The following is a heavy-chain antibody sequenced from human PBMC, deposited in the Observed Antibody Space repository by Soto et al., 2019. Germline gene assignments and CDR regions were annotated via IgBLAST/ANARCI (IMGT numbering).Heavy chain of an antibody. V-gene: IGHV4-31*03. Sequence: PSETLSLTCTVSGDSISSATHYWNWIRQHPGKGLEWIGYVSSSGNSYYSPSLKSRVFMSVDTSKNLFSLKLSSVTAADTAIYYCVGRLTYIYNYFDSWGQGTQVTVS. J-gene: IGHJ4*02. CDR1: GDSISSATHY. D-gene: IGHD2-21*01. CDR2: VSSSGNS. CDR3: VGRLTYIYNYFDS.